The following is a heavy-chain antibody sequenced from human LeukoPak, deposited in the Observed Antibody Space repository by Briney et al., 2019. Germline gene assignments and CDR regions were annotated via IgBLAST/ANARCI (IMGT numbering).Heavy chain of an antibody. Sequence: GGSLRLSCAASGFTFSSYSMNWVRQAPGKGLEWVSYISSSSSTIYYADSVKGRFTISRDNAKNSLYLQMNSLKAEDTAVYYCARPAYYDSSGYEYDYYYYYYMDVWGKGTTVTVSS. CDR2: ISSSSSTI. J-gene: IGHJ6*03. CDR3: ARPAYYDSSGYEYDYYYYYYMDV. CDR1: GFTFSSYS. V-gene: IGHV3-48*04. D-gene: IGHD3-22*01.